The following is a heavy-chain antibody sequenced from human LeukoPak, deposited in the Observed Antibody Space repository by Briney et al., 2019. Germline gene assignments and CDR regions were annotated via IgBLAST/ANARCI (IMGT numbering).Heavy chain of an antibody. Sequence: SETLSLTCTVSGGSISSYYWSWIRQPPGKGLEWIGYVYYSGSTNYNPSLKSRVTISADTSKNQFSLKLSSVTAADTAVYYCARDFPDSSSSRRFDYWGQGTLVTVSS. CDR2: VYYSGST. J-gene: IGHJ4*02. CDR3: ARDFPDSSSSRRFDY. CDR1: GGSISSYY. D-gene: IGHD6-6*01. V-gene: IGHV4-59*01.